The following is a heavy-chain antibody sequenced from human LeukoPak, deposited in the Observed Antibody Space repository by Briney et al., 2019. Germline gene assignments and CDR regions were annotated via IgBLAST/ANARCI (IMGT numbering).Heavy chain of an antibody. CDR3: ARDRMAELGSSNYFDY. CDR2: ISYDGSNK. CDR1: GFTVSSNY. V-gene: IGHV3-30-3*01. J-gene: IGHJ4*02. Sequence: GGSLRLSCAASGFTVSSNYMSWVRQAPGKGLEWVAVISYDGSNKYYADSVKGRFTISRDNSKNTLYLQMNSLRAEDTAVYYCARDRMAELGSSNYFDYWGQGTLVTVSS. D-gene: IGHD2-15*01.